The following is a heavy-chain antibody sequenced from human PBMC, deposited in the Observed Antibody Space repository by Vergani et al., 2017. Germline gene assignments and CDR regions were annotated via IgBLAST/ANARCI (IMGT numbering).Heavy chain of an antibody. D-gene: IGHD6-19*01. CDR3: ARQRPGSGWSPGDFDD. J-gene: IGHJ4*02. Sequence: QLQLQQSGPGLVKPSETLFLTCTVSADSISSGSYYWGWIRQPPGKSLELIGSIYYSGLTYYNPSLKSRVAISVDTSKNQFSLKVTSVTAADTAVYFCARQRPGSGWSPGDFDDWGQGILVTVSS. V-gene: IGHV4-39*01. CDR2: IYYSGLT. CDR1: ADSISSGSYY.